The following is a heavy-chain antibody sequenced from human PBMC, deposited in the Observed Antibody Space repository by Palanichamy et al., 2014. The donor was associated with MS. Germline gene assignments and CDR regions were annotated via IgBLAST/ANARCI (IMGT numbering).Heavy chain of an antibody. CDR3: ARLRYDNLWGSYRHKRSGKFDY. CDR2: INHSGDT. J-gene: IGHJ4*02. CDR1: WALQWFL. Sequence: QVQLQQSGRPTVEAFGDPVPHLRCLWWALQWFLLELDPPAPRKGLEWIGEINHSGDTNYNPSLKSRVTMSVDTSKNQFSLKLNSVTAADTAVYYCARLRYDNLWGSYRHKRSGKFDYWGQGALVTVSS. D-gene: IGHD3-16*02. V-gene: IGHV4-34*01.